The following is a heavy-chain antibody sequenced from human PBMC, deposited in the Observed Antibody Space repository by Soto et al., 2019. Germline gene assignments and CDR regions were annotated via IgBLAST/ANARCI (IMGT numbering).Heavy chain of an antibody. V-gene: IGHV1-69*05. J-gene: IGHJ6*02. D-gene: IGHD2-15*01. Sequence: QVQLVQSGAEVKKPGPSVKVSCKASGGTFSSYAISWVRQAPGQGLEWMGGIIPICGTASYAQKLQGRVTMTPDEATSTAYMELTRLRSEDTAVYYCASNVPSASDCYAMDVWGQGTTVTVSS. CDR1: GGTFSSYA. CDR3: ASNVPSASDCYAMDV. CDR2: IIPICGTA.